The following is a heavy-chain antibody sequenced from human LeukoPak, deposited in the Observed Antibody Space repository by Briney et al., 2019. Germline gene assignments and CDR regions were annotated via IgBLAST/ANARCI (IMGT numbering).Heavy chain of an antibody. D-gene: IGHD3-22*01. V-gene: IGHV4-39*01. J-gene: IGHJ4*02. CDR1: GGSISSSSYY. Sequence: SETLSLTCTVSGGSISSSSYYWGWIRQPPGKGLEWIGSIYYSGSTYYNPSLKSRVTISVDTSKNQFSLKLSSVTAADTAVYYCARHSYDSSGYYGDFDCWGQGTLVTVSS. CDR3: ARHSYDSSGYYGDFDC. CDR2: IYYSGST.